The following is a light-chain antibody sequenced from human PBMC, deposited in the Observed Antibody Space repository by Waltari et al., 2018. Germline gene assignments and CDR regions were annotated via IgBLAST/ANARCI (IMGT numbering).Light chain of an antibody. CDR2: SDN. CDR3: VAWDDSLNAYV. Sequence: QSVLTQPSSASGTPGQRVTISCSGSSSNIGPNTVNWYQPLTGTAPKVLIYSDNQRHAGVPNRFAGSKSGTSASLAIVGLQSEDEADYFCVAWDDSLNAYVFGTGTKVTVL. J-gene: IGLJ1*01. V-gene: IGLV1-44*01. CDR1: SSNIGPNT.